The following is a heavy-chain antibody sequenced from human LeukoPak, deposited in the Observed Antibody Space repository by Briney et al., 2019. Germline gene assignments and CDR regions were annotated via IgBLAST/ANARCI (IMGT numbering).Heavy chain of an antibody. Sequence: ASVKVSCKASGYTFTSYAMNWVRQAPGQGLEWMGWINTNTGNPTYAQGFTGRFVFSLDTSVSTAYLQISSLKAEDTAVYYCASQRSSWYDDAEYLQHWGQGTLVTVSS. CDR2: INTNTGNP. CDR3: ASQRSSWYDDAEYLQH. D-gene: IGHD6-13*01. CDR1: GYTFTSYA. V-gene: IGHV7-4-1*02. J-gene: IGHJ1*01.